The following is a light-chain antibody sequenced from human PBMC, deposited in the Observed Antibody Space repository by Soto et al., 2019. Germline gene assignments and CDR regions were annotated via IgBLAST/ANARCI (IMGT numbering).Light chain of an antibody. CDR2: DAS. J-gene: IGKJ4*01. V-gene: IGKV3-11*01. CDR1: QSVSTF. Sequence: EIVLTQFPATLSLSPGERATLSCRASQSVSTFLAWYQQKPGQAPRLVVYDASKRATGIPARFSGSGSGTDCTLTISSLVPEDFAVYYCQQRSRWRVTFGGGTKVELK. CDR3: QQRSRWRVT.